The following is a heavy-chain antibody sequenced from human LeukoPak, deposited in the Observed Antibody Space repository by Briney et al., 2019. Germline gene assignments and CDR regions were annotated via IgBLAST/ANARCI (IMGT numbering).Heavy chain of an antibody. Sequence: GGSLRLSCAASGFTVSSNYMSWVRQAPGKGLEWVSAISGGGASTYYADSVKGRFTISRDNSKNTLYLQMNSLGAEDTAVYYCAKNYGSGSYYTNWFDPWGQGTLVTVSS. V-gene: IGHV3-23*01. D-gene: IGHD3-10*01. CDR3: AKNYGSGSYYTNWFDP. CDR1: GFTVSSNY. CDR2: ISGGGAST. J-gene: IGHJ5*02.